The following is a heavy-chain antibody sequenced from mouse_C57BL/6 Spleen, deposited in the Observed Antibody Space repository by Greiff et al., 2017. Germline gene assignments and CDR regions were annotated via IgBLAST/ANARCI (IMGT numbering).Heavy chain of an antibody. Sequence: EVKLVESGGGLVKPGGSLKLSCAASGFTFSDYGMHWVRQAPEKGLEWVAYISSGSSTLYYADTVKGRFTISRDNAKNTLFLQMTSLRSEDTAMYYCARTFLGRNYFDYWGQGTALTVSS. CDR3: ARTFLGRNYFDY. D-gene: IGHD4-1*01. CDR1: GFTFSDYG. V-gene: IGHV5-17*01. CDR2: ISSGSSTL. J-gene: IGHJ2*01.